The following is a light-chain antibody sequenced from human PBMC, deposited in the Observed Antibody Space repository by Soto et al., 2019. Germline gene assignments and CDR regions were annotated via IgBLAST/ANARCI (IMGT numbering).Light chain of an antibody. CDR3: QQHGSWGIT. CDR1: QSVSSNS. Sequence: EIVLTQSPATLSLSPGESATHSCRTSQSVSSNSLAWHQQKPGQAPRLLMYAASSRAAGIPGRFSGSGSGTDFTLTISRLEPEDFAVYYCQQHGSWGITFGPGTKVYIK. V-gene: IGKV3-20*01. CDR2: AAS. J-gene: IGKJ3*01.